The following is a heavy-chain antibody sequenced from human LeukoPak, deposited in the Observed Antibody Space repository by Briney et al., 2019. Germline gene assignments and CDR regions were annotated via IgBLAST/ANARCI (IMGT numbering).Heavy chain of an antibody. CDR2: INHSGST. CDR3: ARLSGGSYYYYYYGMDV. D-gene: IGHD1-26*01. V-gene: IGHV4-34*01. J-gene: IGHJ6*02. Sequence: SETLSLTCAVYGGSFSGYYWSWIRQSPGKGLEWIGEINHSGSTNYNPSLKSRVTISVDTSKNQFSLKLSSVTAADTAVYYCARLSGGSYYYYYYGMDVWGQGTTVTVSS. CDR1: GGSFSGYY.